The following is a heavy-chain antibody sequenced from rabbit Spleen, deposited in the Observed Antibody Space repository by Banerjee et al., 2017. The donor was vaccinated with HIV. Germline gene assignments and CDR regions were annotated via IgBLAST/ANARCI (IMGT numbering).Heavy chain of an antibody. Sequence: QSLEESGGDLVKPGASLTLTCKASGFSFIAGYYMCWVRQAPGKGLEWIACIYAGSSGSTYYASWAKGRFTITRSTSLNTVDLKMTSLTAADAATYFCARGYGGAATYGYPYFNLWGQGTLVTVS. D-gene: IGHD6-1*01. CDR1: GFSFIAGYY. J-gene: IGHJ4*01. CDR2: IYAGSSGST. V-gene: IGHV1S40*01. CDR3: ARGYGGAATYGYPYFNL.